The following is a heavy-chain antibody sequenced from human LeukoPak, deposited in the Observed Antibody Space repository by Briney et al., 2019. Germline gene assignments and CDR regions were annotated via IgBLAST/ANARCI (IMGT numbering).Heavy chain of an antibody. CDR3: ARGAVVPAENAFDI. CDR2: VSYTGST. J-gene: IGHJ3*02. D-gene: IGHD2-2*01. CDR1: GASITNHY. V-gene: IGHV4-59*11. Sequence: SETLSPTCTVAGASITNHYWTWIRQPPGKGLEWIGYVSYTGSTNYSPSFKSRVTISVDASKNQFSLKLSSATAADTAVYYCARGAVVPAENAFDIWGQGTMVTVSS.